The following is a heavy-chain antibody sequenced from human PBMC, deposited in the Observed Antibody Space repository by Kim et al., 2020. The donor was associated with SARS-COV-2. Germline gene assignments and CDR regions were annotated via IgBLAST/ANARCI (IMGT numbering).Heavy chain of an antibody. J-gene: IGHJ6*02. D-gene: IGHD4-17*01. V-gene: IGHV4-31*03. CDR2: IYYSGST. CDR3: ARDFYSTVTTGIYYYYGMDV. Sequence: SETLSLTCTVSGGSISSGGYYWSWIRQHPGKGLEWIGNIYYSGSTYYNPSLKSRVTISVDTSKNQFSLKLSSVTAADTAVYYCARDFYSTVTTGIYYYYGMDVWCQGTTVTVSS. CDR1: GGSISSGGYY.